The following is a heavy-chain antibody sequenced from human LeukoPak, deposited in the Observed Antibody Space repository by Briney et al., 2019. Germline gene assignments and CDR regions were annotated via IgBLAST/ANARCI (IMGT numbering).Heavy chain of an antibody. CDR1: GSTFSSYG. J-gene: IGHJ4*02. CDR3: ARVAVPAAMDPFDY. D-gene: IGHD2-2*01. V-gene: IGHV3-30*02. Sequence: GGSLRLSCAASGSTFSSYGMHWVRQAPGKGLEWVAFIRYDGSNKYYADSVKGRFTISRDNPKNTLYLQMNSLRAEDTAVYYCARVAVPAAMDPFDYWGQGTLVTVSS. CDR2: IRYDGSNK.